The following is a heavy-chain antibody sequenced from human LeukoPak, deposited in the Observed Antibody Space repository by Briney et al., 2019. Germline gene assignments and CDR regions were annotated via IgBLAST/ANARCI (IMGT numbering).Heavy chain of an antibody. CDR1: GFAFNTYA. CDR3: GRKIFGAGPYPDF. D-gene: IGHD3-3*01. V-gene: IGHV3-33*01. J-gene: IGHJ4*02. CDR2: IWHDGSHK. Sequence: GGSLRLSCAASGFAFNTYAMHCVRQAPGQGLEWVALIWHDGSHKFYSNSVRGQFTISRDNSKNTVSLRMNNLRPEDTAVYYCGRKIFGAGPYPDFWGQEPLATV.